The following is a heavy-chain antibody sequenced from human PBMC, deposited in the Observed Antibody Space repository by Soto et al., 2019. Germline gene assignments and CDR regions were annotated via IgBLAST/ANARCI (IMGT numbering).Heavy chain of an antibody. D-gene: IGHD4-17*01. V-gene: IGHV4-4*07. Sequence: LSLTCTVSGGSISSHYWVWIRQPAGKALEWIGRVYISGSTNYNPSLESRVTMSVDTSKNQFSLKLSSVTAADTAVYYCASALLDYGDYYFDSWGQGTLVTVSS. J-gene: IGHJ4*02. CDR1: GGSISSHY. CDR3: ASALLDYGDYYFDS. CDR2: VYISGST.